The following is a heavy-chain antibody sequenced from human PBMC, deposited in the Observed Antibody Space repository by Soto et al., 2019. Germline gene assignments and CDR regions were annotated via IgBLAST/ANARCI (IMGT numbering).Heavy chain of an antibody. J-gene: IGHJ4*02. D-gene: IGHD6-19*01. CDR2: ISGSGGST. CDR3: AKDSLRAVAGKIDY. Sequence: GGSLRLSCAASGFTFSSYAMSWVRQAPGKGLEWVSAISGSGGSTYYADSVKGRFTISRDNSKNTLYLQMNSLRAEDTAVYYCAKDSLRAVAGKIDYWGQGTLVTVSS. V-gene: IGHV3-23*01. CDR1: GFTFSSYA.